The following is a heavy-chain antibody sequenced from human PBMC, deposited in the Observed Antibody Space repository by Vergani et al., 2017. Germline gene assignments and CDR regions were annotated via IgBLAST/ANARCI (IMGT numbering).Heavy chain of an antibody. J-gene: IGHJ1*01. Sequence: EVQLVESGGSLVQPGGSLRLSCAVSGFSFSSYEMNWVRQAPGKGLEWISYISTRGTTIYYADSVKGRFTISRDNAKNSLYLQMNSLRAEDTAVYYCAGVAPGFQHWGQGTLVTVSS. CDR3: AGVAPGFQH. CDR2: ISTRGTTI. CDR1: GFSFSSYE. V-gene: IGHV3-48*03.